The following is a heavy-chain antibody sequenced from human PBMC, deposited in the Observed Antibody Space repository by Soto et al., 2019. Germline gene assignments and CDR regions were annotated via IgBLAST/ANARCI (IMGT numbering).Heavy chain of an antibody. Sequence: PGESQNISCNGSGYRFTIYWIGWVRQMTGKGLEWMGIIYPGDSDTRYSPSFQGQVTISADKSISTAYLQWSSLKASDTAMYYCARPTYYDYIWGSYRSQDGYYFDYWGQGTLVTVSS. D-gene: IGHD3-16*02. CDR3: ARPTYYDYIWGSYRSQDGYYFDY. CDR2: IYPGDSDT. V-gene: IGHV5-51*01. J-gene: IGHJ4*02. CDR1: GYRFTIYW.